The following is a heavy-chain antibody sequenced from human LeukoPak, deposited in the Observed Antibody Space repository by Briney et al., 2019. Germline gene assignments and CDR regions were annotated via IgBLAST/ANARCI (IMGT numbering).Heavy chain of an antibody. CDR3: ATTYPNYHILTGYYPIYFDY. CDR1: GGSISSSSYY. D-gene: IGHD3-9*01. V-gene: IGHV4-39*01. CDR2: IYYSGST. J-gene: IGHJ4*02. Sequence: PSETLSLTCTVSGGSISSSSYYWGWIRQPRGKGLEWIGSIYYSGSTYYNPSLKSRVTISVDTSKNQFSLKLSSVTAADTAVYYCATTYPNYHILTGYYPIYFDYWGPGTLVTVSS.